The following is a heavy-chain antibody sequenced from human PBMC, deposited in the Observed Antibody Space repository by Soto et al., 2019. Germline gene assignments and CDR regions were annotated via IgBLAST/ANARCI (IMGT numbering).Heavy chain of an antibody. D-gene: IGHD5-18*01. Sequence: GGSLRLSCAASGFTFSSYGMHWVRQAPGKGLEWVAVISYDGSNKYYADSVKGRFTISRDNSKNTLYLQMNSLRAEDTAVYYCAKDNPPRSGYSYGYAFDYWGQGTLVTVSS. V-gene: IGHV3-30*18. CDR2: ISYDGSNK. CDR3: AKDNPPRSGYSYGYAFDY. J-gene: IGHJ4*02. CDR1: GFTFSSYG.